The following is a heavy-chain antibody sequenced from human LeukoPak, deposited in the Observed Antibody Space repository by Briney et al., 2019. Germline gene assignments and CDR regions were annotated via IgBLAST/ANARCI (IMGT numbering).Heavy chain of an antibody. V-gene: IGHV4-34*01. Sequence: SETLSLTCAIYGGSFSGYYWSWLRQPPGKGLEWIGEINHSGSTNYNPSLKSRVTISVDTSKNQFSLKLSSVTAADTAVYYCARRYRTSHCYISHWFEYWGQGTLVTVSS. D-gene: IGHD2-2*01. CDR1: GGSFSGYY. CDR2: INHSGST. J-gene: IGHJ4*02. CDR3: ARRYRTSHCYISHWFEY.